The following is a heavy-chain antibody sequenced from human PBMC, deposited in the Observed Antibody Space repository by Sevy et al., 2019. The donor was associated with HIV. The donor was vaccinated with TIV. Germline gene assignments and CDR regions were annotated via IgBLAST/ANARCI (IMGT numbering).Heavy chain of an antibody. V-gene: IGHV3-30*03. CDR2: ISYDGNNK. CDR3: ARDGSSGGLFLKDYYFGMDV. D-gene: IGHD3-16*01. Sequence: GGSLRLSCAASGFTFSSYAMHWVRQAPGKGLEWVAVISYDGNNKYADSVKGRFTISRDNSKNTLYLQMNGLRAEDTAVYYCARDGSSGGLFLKDYYFGMDVWGQGTTVTVSS. CDR1: GFTFSSYA. J-gene: IGHJ6*02.